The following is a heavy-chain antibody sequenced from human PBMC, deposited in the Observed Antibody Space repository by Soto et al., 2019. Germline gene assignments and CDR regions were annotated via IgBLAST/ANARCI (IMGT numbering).Heavy chain of an antibody. J-gene: IGHJ4*02. Sequence: PGGSLRLSCAASGFTFSSYWMTWVRQAPGKGLEWVANIKQDGSEMYYVDSVKGRFTISRDNAKNSLYLQMHSLRAEDTAVYYCARHSSTWFDYRGQGTLVTVSS. CDR2: IKQDGSEM. V-gene: IGHV3-7*05. D-gene: IGHD2-2*01. CDR1: GFTFSSYW. CDR3: ARHSSTWFDY.